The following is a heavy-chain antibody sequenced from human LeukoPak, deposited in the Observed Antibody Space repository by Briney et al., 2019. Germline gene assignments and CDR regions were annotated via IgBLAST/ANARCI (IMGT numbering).Heavy chain of an antibody. CDR1: GGSISSGSYY. Sequence: SETLSLTCTVSGGSISSGSYYWSWIRQLAGKGLEWIGRIYTSGSTKYNPSLKSRVTISVDTSKNQFSLKLSSLTAADTAVYYCAIEYSTQTVTNFDYWGQGTLVTVSS. CDR2: IYTSGST. D-gene: IGHD4-17*01. V-gene: IGHV4-61*02. J-gene: IGHJ4*02. CDR3: AIEYSTQTVTNFDY.